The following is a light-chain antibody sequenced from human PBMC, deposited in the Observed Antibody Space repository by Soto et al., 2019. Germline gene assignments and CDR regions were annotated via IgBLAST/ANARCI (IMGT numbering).Light chain of an antibody. V-gene: IGKV3-20*01. CDR2: GVS. J-gene: IGKJ5*01. CDR1: QHVSSTY. CDR3: QQCGSSPIT. Sequence: EVVLTQSPGTLSLSPGERATLSCRASQHVSSTYLAWFQQIPGQAPRILIYGVSSRATGIPDRVTGRGSGTYFTLTISRQEPEDFAVYYCQQCGSSPITFGQGTRLEIK.